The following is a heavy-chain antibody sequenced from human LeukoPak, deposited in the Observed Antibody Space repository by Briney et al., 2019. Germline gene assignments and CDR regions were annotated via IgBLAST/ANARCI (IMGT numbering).Heavy chain of an antibody. V-gene: IGHV3-66*01. CDR3: ARVGDCGRASCYAIDG. Sequence: RGSLRLSCAASGFTVSSNYMSWVRQAPGKGLEWVSIIYSGGSTYYTDSVRGRFIISRDISKNTLYLQMNSLRAEDTAVYYCARVGDCGRASCYAIDGRGQGSLVTVSS. CDR1: GFTVSSNY. D-gene: IGHD2-2*01. CDR2: IYSGGST. J-gene: IGHJ4*02.